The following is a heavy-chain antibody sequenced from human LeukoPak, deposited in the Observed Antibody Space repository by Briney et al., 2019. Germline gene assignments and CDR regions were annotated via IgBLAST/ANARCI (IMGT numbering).Heavy chain of an antibody. CDR3: ARDVGITVVATDY. D-gene: IGHD1-26*01. CDR1: RFIFSIYH. CDR2: IGDSGGNT. Sequence: GGSLRLSCAAPRFIFSIYHMTWVRQAPGKGLDWVSTIGDSGGNTFYADSVKGRFTISRDNSKNTLFLQMISLRAEDTAVYYCARDVGITVVATDYWGQGALVTVSS. J-gene: IGHJ4*02. V-gene: IGHV3-23*01.